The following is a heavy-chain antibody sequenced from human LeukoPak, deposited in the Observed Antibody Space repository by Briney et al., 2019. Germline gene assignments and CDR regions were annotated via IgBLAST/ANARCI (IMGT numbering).Heavy chain of an antibody. Sequence: SETLSLTCTVSGGSISNYYWTWIRQPPGKRLEWIGYIYYSGSTNYNPSLKSRVTISVDTSKNQFSLKLSSVTAADTAVYYCAKLGSGTNNWFDPWGQGTLVTVSS. J-gene: IGHJ5*02. CDR2: IYYSGST. D-gene: IGHD3-10*01. CDR3: AKLGSGTNNWFDP. V-gene: IGHV4-59*08. CDR1: GGSISNYY.